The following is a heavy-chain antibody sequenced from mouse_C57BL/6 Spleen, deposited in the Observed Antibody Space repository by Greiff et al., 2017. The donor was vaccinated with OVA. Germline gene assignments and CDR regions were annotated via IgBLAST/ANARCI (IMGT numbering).Heavy chain of an antibody. Sequence: VQLQQPGAELVKPGASVKLSCKASGYTFTSYWMHWVKQRPGQGLEWIGMIHPNSGSTNYNEKFKSKATLTVDKSSSTAYMQLSSLTSEDSAVYYCARGNYYGSSRSYWYFDVWGTGTTVTVSS. CDR2: IHPNSGST. D-gene: IGHD1-1*01. CDR3: ARGNYYGSSRSYWYFDV. J-gene: IGHJ1*03. CDR1: GYTFTSYW. V-gene: IGHV1-64*01.